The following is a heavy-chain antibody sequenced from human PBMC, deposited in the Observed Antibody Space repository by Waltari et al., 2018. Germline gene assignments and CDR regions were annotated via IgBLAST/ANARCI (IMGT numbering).Heavy chain of an antibody. CDR1: GGTFSSYT. CDR3: ARVEALDTSPFDY. CDR2: IIPILGIA. J-gene: IGHJ4*02. V-gene: IGHV1-69*02. Sequence: QVQLVQSGAEVKKPGSSVKVSCKASGGTFSSYTISWVRQAPGQGLEWMGRIIPILGIANDAQKFQGRVTITADKSTSTAYMELSSLRSEDTAVYYCARVEALDTSPFDYWGQGTLVTVSS. D-gene: IGHD5-18*01.